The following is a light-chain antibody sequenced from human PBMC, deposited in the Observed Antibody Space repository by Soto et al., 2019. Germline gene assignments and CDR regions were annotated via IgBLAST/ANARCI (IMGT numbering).Light chain of an antibody. CDR3: SSYTAVGTI. CDR1: SGDVGGYYY. J-gene: IGLJ1*01. V-gene: IGLV2-14*01. CDR2: EVS. Sequence: QSVLTQPASVSGSPGQSITISCTGTSGDVGGYYYVSWYQQLPGKAPKLMISEVSNRPSGVSNRFSGSKSGNTASLTISGLQAEDEADYYCSSYTAVGTIFGTGTKVTVL.